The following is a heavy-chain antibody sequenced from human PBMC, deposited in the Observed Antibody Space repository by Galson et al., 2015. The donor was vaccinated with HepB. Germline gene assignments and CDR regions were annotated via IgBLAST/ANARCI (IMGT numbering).Heavy chain of an antibody. CDR1: GGSFSSYY. J-gene: IGHJ6*02. D-gene: IGHD5-18*01. CDR2: INHSGST. V-gene: IGHV4-34*01. CDR3: ASDTAMPTRPYYYYGMDV. Sequence: LSLTCAVYGGSFSSYYWSWIRQPPGKGLEWIGEINHSGSTNYNPSLKSRVTISVDTSKNQFSLKLSSVTAADTAVYYCASDTAMPTRPYYYYGMDVWGQGTTVTVSS.